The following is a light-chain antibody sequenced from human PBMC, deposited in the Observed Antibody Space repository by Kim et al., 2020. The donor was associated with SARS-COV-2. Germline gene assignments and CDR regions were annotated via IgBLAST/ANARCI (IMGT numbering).Light chain of an antibody. CDR2: DDS. V-gene: IGLV2-11*01. Sequence: GQSVTISCTGTISDVGGYNYVSCYQQHPGKAPKLMIYDDSKRPSGVPDRFSGSKSGNTASLTISGLQAEDEADYYCCSYAGSYTYVFGTGTKVTVL. J-gene: IGLJ1*01. CDR3: CSYAGSYTYV. CDR1: ISDVGGYNY.